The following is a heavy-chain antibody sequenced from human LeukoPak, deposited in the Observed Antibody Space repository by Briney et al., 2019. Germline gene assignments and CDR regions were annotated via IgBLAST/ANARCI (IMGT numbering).Heavy chain of an antibody. V-gene: IGHV1-2*02. D-gene: IGHD6-19*01. CDR2: INPNSGGT. J-gene: IGHJ3*02. Sequence: GSVKVSCKASGYTFTGYYMHWVRQAPGQGLEWMGWINPNSGGTNYAQKFQGRVTMTRDTSISTAYMELSRLRSDDTAVYYCARDYEFLPIAVAANDAFDIWGQGTMVTVSS. CDR3: ARDYEFLPIAVAANDAFDI. CDR1: GYTFTGYY.